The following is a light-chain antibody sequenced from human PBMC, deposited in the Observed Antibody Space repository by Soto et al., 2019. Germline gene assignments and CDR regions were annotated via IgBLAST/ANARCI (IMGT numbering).Light chain of an antibody. Sequence: EIVLTQSPATLSLSPGERATLSCGASQSVGRDYLAWYQQKPGLAPRLLIHGASIRATGIPDRFSGSGSGTDFTLIITRLEPEEFAVYFCHQYASSPLTFGGGTEVEIK. CDR2: GAS. V-gene: IGKV3D-20*01. CDR1: QSVGRDY. J-gene: IGKJ4*01. CDR3: HQYASSPLT.